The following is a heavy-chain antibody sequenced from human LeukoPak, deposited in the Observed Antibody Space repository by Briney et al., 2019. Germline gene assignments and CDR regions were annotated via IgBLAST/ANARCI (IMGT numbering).Heavy chain of an antibody. Sequence: GGSLRLSCAASGFTISSYGMHWVRQAPGKGLEGVAFIHSDGINKYYPDSVKGRFTISRDNSKNTLYLQMNSLRAEDTAVYYCSYNRLSKWGQGTLVTVSS. CDR1: GFTISSYG. V-gene: IGHV3-30*02. J-gene: IGHJ4*02. CDR3: SYNRLSK. CDR2: IHSDGINK. D-gene: IGHD1-14*01.